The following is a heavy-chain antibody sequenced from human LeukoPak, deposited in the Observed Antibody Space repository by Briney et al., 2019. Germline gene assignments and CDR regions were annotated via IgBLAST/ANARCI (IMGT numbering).Heavy chain of an antibody. CDR2: INPSGGST. Sequence: ASVKVSCKASGYTFTGYYMHWVRQAPGQGLEWMGIINPSGGSTSYAQKFQGRVTMTRDTSTSTVYMELSSLRSEDTAVYYCARDRRLGVATYYYMDVWGKGTTVTVSS. V-gene: IGHV1-46*01. D-gene: IGHD2-21*01. J-gene: IGHJ6*03. CDR1: GYTFTGYY. CDR3: ARDRRLGVATYYYMDV.